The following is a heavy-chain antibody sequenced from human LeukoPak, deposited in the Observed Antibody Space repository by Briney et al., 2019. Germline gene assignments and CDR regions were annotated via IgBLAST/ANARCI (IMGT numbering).Heavy chain of an antibody. Sequence: ASVKVSCKASGYTFTGYYMHWVRQAPGQGLEWMGWINPNSGGTNYAQKFQGRVTMTRDTSISTAYMELSRLKSDDTAVYYCARVLGQQPFFQHWGQGTLVTVSS. CDR1: GYTFTGYY. CDR3: ARVLGQQPFFQH. CDR2: INPNSGGT. D-gene: IGHD6-13*01. V-gene: IGHV1-2*02. J-gene: IGHJ1*01.